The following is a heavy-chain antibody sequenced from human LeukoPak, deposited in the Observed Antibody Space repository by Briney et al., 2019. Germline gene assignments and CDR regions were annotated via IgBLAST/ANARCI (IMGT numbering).Heavy chain of an antibody. Sequence: PGGSLRLSCAASGFTFSSYAMHWVRQAPGKGLEWVAVISYDGSNKYCADSVKGRFTISRDNSKNTLYLQMNSLGAEDTAVYYCAREQQLVLYYYYGMDVWGQGTTVTVSS. CDR3: AREQQLVLYYYYGMDV. CDR1: GFTFSSYA. D-gene: IGHD6-13*01. CDR2: ISYDGSNK. V-gene: IGHV3-30-3*01. J-gene: IGHJ6*02.